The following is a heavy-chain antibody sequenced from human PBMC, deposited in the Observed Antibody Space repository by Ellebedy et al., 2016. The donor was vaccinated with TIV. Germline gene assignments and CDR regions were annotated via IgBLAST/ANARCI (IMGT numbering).Heavy chain of an antibody. J-gene: IGHJ4*02. Sequence: ASVKVSCKVSGYTLTELSMHWVRQAPGKGLEWMGGFDPEDGETIYAQMFQGRVTMTRDTSISTAYMELSRLRSDDTAVYYCARGGSSGWDTGEFDYWGQGTLVTVSS. CDR1: GYTLTELS. CDR3: ARGGSSGWDTGEFDY. D-gene: IGHD6-19*01. V-gene: IGHV1-24*01. CDR2: FDPEDGET.